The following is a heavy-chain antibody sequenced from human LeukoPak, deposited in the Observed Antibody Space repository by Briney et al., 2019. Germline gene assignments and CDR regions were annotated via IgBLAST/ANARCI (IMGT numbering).Heavy chain of an antibody. D-gene: IGHD4-17*01. CDR3: AREYDDYGDYVTFDY. CDR2: ITGSGDTT. J-gene: IGHJ4*02. CDR1: GFTFSNYA. Sequence: GGSLRLSCVASGFTFSNYAMTWVRQAPGKGLEWVSAITGSGDTTYYADCVKGRFTISRDNSKNTLYLQMNSLRAEDTAVYYCAREYDDYGDYVTFDYWGQGTLVTVSS. V-gene: IGHV3-23*01.